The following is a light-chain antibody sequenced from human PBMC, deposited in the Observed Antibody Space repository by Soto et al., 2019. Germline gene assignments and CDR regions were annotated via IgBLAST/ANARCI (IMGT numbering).Light chain of an antibody. CDR2: EVS. J-gene: IGLJ2*01. CDR1: SSDVGGYNY. Sequence: QSALTQPPSASGSRGQSVTISCTGTSSDVGGYNYVSWYQQHPGKAPKLMIYEVSKRPSGVPDRFSGSKSGNTDSLTVSGLQAEDEADYYCSSYAGSNNFVVFGGGTKVTVL. CDR3: SSYAGSNNFVV. V-gene: IGLV2-8*01.